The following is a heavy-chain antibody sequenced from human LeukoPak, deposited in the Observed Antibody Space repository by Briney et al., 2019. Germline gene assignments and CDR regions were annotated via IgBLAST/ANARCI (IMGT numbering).Heavy chain of an antibody. CDR2: IGAYNGNT. J-gene: IGHJ4*02. CDR1: GYTFSSYG. Sequence: ASVKVSCKASGYTFSSYGISWVRQAPGQGLEWMGWIGAYNGNTNYRQKLQGRVTMTTDTSTSTAYMDLRSLRSGDTAIYYCARDSPDGSGTYYNDSPDYWGQGTLVTVSS. D-gene: IGHD3-10*01. CDR3: ARDSPDGSGTYYNDSPDY. V-gene: IGHV1-18*01.